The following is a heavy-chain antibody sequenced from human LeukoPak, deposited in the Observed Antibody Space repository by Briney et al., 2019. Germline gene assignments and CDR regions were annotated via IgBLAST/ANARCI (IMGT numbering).Heavy chain of an antibody. CDR3: ARDLQSAAVTAGGPYYFDY. D-gene: IGHD2-21*02. CDR2: INSDGSST. Sequence: GGSLRLSCAASGFTFSSYWMHWVRQAPGKGLVWVSRINSDGSSTSYADSVKGRFTISRDNAKNSLYLQMNSLRVEDTAVYYCARDLQSAAVTAGGPYYFDYWGRGTLVTASS. J-gene: IGHJ4*02. CDR1: GFTFSSYW. V-gene: IGHV3-74*01.